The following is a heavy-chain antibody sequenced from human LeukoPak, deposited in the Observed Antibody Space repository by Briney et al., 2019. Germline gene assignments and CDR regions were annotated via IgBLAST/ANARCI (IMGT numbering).Heavy chain of an antibody. CDR1: GGSISSYY. J-gene: IGHJ4*02. V-gene: IGHV4-59*01. Sequence: PSETLSLTCTVSGGSISSYYWSWIRQPPGKGLEWIGYIYYSGSTNYNPSLKSRVTISVDTSKNQFSLKLRSVTAADTAVYYCAGASYDSSGVHWGQGTLVTVSS. CDR3: AGASYDSSGVH. CDR2: IYYSGST. D-gene: IGHD3-22*01.